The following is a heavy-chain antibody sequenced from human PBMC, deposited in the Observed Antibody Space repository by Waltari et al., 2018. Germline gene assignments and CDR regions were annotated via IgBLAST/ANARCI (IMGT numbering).Heavy chain of an antibody. CDR2: TKPDEGEK. D-gene: IGHD5-12*01. CDR3: ARDGSGYSVS. V-gene: IGHV3-7*01. Sequence: EVQLVESGGGLVQPGGALRPPCAASGFTFSTYWIIWLRQAPGEGREWVANTKPDEGEKYCGDSVKGRFTVSRDNAKNSLYLQMNGLRAEDTAVYYCARDGSGYSVSWGQGTLVIVSS. J-gene: IGHJ5*02. CDR1: GFTFSTYW.